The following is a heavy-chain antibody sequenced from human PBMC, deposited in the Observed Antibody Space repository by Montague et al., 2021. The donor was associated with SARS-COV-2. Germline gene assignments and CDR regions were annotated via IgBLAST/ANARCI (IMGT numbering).Heavy chain of an antibody. J-gene: IGHJ4*02. CDR1: GFTFSSYG. D-gene: IGHD6-13*01. CDR2: IKKDGSAK. Sequence: SLRLSCAASGFTFSSYGTSWVRQAPGKGLEWVANIKKDGSAKYYVDSVKGRFTTSRDNAKNSLYLQMNSLRAEDTAVYYCARATTFLPSAGFYFDHWGQGTLVTVSS. V-gene: IGHV3-7*04. CDR3: ARATTFLPSAGFYFDH.